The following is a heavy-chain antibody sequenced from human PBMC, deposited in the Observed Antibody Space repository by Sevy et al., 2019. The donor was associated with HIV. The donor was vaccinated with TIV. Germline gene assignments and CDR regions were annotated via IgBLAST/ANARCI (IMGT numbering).Heavy chain of an antibody. D-gene: IGHD3-3*01. J-gene: IGHJ5*02. Sequence: GGSLRLSCAASGFTFSSYWMHWVRQAPGKGLVWVSRINSDGSSTSYADSVKGRFTISRDNAKNTLYLQMNSLRAEDTAVYYCARVDFWSGQGFDPWDQGTLVTVSS. V-gene: IGHV3-74*01. CDR3: ARVDFWSGQGFDP. CDR2: INSDGSST. CDR1: GFTFSSYW.